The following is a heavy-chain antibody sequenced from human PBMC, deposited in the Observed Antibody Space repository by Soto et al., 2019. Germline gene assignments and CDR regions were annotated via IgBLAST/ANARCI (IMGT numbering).Heavy chain of an antibody. CDR1: SAPVSSTTYT. D-gene: IGHD6-19*01. Sequence: PSETLSLTCTVSSAPVSSTTYTWGWIRQPPGKGLEWIGNIYYSGSASYNPSLRSRVTISVDTSKNQVSLKLSSVTAADTAVYYCARQEQWLVSGHYYYGMDVWGQGTTVTVSS. CDR3: ARQEQWLVSGHYYYGMDV. V-gene: IGHV4-39*01. J-gene: IGHJ6*02. CDR2: IYYSGSA.